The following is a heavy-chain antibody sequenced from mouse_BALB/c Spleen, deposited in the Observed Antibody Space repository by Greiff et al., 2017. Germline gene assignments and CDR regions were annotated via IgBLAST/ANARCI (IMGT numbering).Heavy chain of an antibody. CDR1: GFTFSSYT. CDR2: ISNGGGST. Sequence: DVKLVESGGGLVQPGGSLKLSCAASGFTFSSYTMSWVRQTPEKRLEWVAYISNGGGSTYYPDTVKGRFTISRDNAKNTLYLQMSSLKSEDTAMYYCARHRNWDFDYWGQGTTLTVSS. J-gene: IGHJ2*01. D-gene: IGHD4-1*01. CDR3: ARHRNWDFDY. V-gene: IGHV5-12-2*01.